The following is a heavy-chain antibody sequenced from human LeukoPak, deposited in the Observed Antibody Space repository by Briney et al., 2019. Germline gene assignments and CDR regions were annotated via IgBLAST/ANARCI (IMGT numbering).Heavy chain of an antibody. CDR3: VRVGGYGCHYYYMDV. D-gene: IGHD5-12*01. CDR2: IYTSGST. CDR1: GGSISSGSYY. J-gene: IGHJ6*03. V-gene: IGHV4-61*02. Sequence: PSQTLSLTCTVSGGSISSGSYYWSWIRQPAGKGLEWIGRIYTSGSTNYNPSLKSRVTISVDTSKNQFSLKLSSVTAADTAVYYCVRVGGYGCHYYYMDVWGNGTTVTVSS.